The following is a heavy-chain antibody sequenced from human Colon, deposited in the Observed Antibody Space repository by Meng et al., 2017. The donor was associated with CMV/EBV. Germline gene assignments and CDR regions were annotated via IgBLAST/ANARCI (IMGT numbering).Heavy chain of an antibody. CDR3: ARVLLWFGGRQYYGMDV. CDR1: GDSISTNSAA. Sequence: SQTLSLTCAVSGDSISTNSAAWNWIRLSPTRGLEWLGRTYYGSSRSNWYNDYALSVKGRITIGPDASKNQFSLQLNSVTPEDTAVYYCARVLLWFGGRQYYGMDVWGRGTTVTVSS. CDR2: TYYGSSRSNWYN. J-gene: IGHJ6*02. D-gene: IGHD3-10*01. V-gene: IGHV6-1*01.